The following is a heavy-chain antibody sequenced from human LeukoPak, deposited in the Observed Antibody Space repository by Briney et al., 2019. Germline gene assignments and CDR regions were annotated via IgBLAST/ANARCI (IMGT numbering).Heavy chain of an antibody. D-gene: IGHD2-2*01. V-gene: IGHV3-33*01. J-gene: IGHJ4*02. CDR1: GFTFSSYG. Sequence: GGSLRLSCAASGFTFSSYGMHWVRQAPGKGLEWVAVIWYDGSNKYYADSVKGRLTISRDNSKNTLYLQMNSLRAEDTAVYYCARANYCSSTSCYFGVAKYPGIFDYWGQGTLVTVSS. CDR3: ARANYCSSTSCYFGVAKYPGIFDY. CDR2: IWYDGSNK.